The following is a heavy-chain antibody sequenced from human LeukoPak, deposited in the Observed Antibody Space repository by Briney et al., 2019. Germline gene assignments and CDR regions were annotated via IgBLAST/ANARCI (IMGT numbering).Heavy chain of an antibody. CDR2: INPSGGST. Sequence: ASVKVSCKASGYTFTSYYMHWVRQAPGQGLEWMGLINPSGGSTSYAQKFQGRVTMTRDTSTSTVYMELSSLRSEDTAVYYCARVGGDDIRRGELLLLRCYFDYWGQGTLVTVSS. CDR3: ARVGGDDIRRGELLLLRCYFDY. CDR1: GYTFTSYY. D-gene: IGHD3-10*01. J-gene: IGHJ4*02. V-gene: IGHV1-46*01.